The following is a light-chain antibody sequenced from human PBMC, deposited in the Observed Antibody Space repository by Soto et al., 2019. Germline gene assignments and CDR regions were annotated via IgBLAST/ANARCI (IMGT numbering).Light chain of an antibody. CDR2: DVS. Sequence: QSALTQPASVSGSPGQSITISCTGTSSDVGGYNYVSWYQQHPGKAPKLMIYDVSNRPSGVSNRFSGSKSGNTASLTISGLKAEDEADYYCSSYTSRSTVVFGGGTQLTVL. V-gene: IGLV2-14*01. J-gene: IGLJ2*01. CDR3: SSYTSRSTVV. CDR1: SSDVGGYNY.